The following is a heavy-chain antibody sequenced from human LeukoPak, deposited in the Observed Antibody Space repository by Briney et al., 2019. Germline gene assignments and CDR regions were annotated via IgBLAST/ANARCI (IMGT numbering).Heavy chain of an antibody. Sequence: PGRSLRLSCAASGFTFSSYAMHWVRQAPGKGLEWVAVISYDGSNKYYADSVKGRFTISRDNSKNTLYLQMNSLRAEDTAVYYCARDGVRFGELSYFDYWGQGTLVTVSS. CDR3: ARDGVRFGELSYFDY. D-gene: IGHD3-10*01. V-gene: IGHV3-30-3*01. CDR1: GFTFSSYA. CDR2: ISYDGSNK. J-gene: IGHJ4*02.